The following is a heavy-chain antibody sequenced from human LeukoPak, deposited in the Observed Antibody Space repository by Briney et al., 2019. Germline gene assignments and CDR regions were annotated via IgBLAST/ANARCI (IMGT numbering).Heavy chain of an antibody. CDR1: GGSITTTNY. Sequence: SETLSLTCGVSGGSITTTNYWSWVHQPPGGGLEWIGEISLAGRTRYNPSLKSRVNISIDESKNHLYLNLASVTAADTAVYYCSRDLSAAATDTIWWFDPWGQGTLVTVSS. D-gene: IGHD6-25*01. CDR3: SRDLSAAATDTIWWFDP. V-gene: IGHV4-4*02. CDR2: ISLAGRT. J-gene: IGHJ5*02.